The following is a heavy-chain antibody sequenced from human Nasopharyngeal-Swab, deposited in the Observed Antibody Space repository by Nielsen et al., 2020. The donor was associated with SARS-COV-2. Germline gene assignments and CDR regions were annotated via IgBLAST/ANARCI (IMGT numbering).Heavy chain of an antibody. CDR1: GFTFDDYA. V-gene: IGHV3-9*01. Sequence: SLKISCAASGFTFDDYAMHWVWQAPGKGLEWVSGISWNSGSIGYADSVKGRFTISRDNAKNSLYLQMNSLRAEDTAVYYCARGRARIVGATDFDYWGQGTLVTVSS. CDR2: ISWNSGSI. CDR3: ARGRARIVGATDFDY. J-gene: IGHJ4*02. D-gene: IGHD1-26*01.